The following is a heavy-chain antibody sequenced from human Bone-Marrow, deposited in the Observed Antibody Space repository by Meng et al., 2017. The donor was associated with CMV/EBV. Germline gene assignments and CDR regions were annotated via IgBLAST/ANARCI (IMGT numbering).Heavy chain of an antibody. V-gene: IGHV4-59*01. CDR1: GGSISSYY. J-gene: IGHJ5*02. CDR2: IYYSGST. Sequence: GSLRLSCTVSGGSISSYYWSWIRQPPGKGLEWIGYIYYSGSTNYNPSLKSRVTISVDTSKSQFSLKLSSVTAADTAVYYCARDRQRIEYYDFWSGYHPSWFDPWGQGTLVTVSS. D-gene: IGHD3-3*01. CDR3: ARDRQRIEYYDFWSGYHPSWFDP.